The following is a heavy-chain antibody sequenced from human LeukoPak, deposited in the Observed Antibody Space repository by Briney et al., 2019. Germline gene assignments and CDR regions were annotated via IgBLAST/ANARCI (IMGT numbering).Heavy chain of an antibody. CDR1: GYSISNDY. V-gene: IGHV4-59*01. Sequence: PSETLSLTCTVSGYSISNDYWSWIRQPPGKGLEWIGYIYYSGSTTYNPSLKSRVTMSVDTSKNQFSLKLRSVTAADTAVYYCARIRSSASPFDYWGQGTLVIVSS. J-gene: IGHJ4*02. D-gene: IGHD2-2*01. CDR3: ARIRSSASPFDY. CDR2: IYYSGST.